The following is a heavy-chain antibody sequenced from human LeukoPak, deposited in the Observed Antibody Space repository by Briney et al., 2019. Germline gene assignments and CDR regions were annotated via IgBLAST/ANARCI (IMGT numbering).Heavy chain of an antibody. CDR2: INPNSGGT. Sequence: ASVKVSCKASGNTFTGYYMHWVRQAPGQGLEWMGWINPNSGGTNYAQKFQGRVTMTRDTSISTAYMELSRLRSDDTAVYYCARDSIGAGTVDYWGQGTLVTVSS. D-gene: IGHD6-19*01. CDR3: ARDSIGAGTVDY. CDR1: GNTFTGYY. J-gene: IGHJ4*02. V-gene: IGHV1-2*02.